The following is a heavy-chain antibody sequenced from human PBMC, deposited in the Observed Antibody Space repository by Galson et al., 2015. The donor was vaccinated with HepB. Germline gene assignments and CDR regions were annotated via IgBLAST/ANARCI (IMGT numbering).Heavy chain of an antibody. CDR3: ARAPYYYDSSGYYYRVGDNWFDP. Sequence: SVKVSCKASGYSFTSYYMHWVRQAPGQGLEWMGWVSAYNGNTNYAQKLQGRVTMTTDTSTSTAYMELRSLRSDDTAVYYCARAPYYYDSSGYYYRVGDNWFDPWGQGTLVTVSS. J-gene: IGHJ5*02. CDR1: GYSFTSYY. CDR2: VSAYNGNT. V-gene: IGHV1-18*04. D-gene: IGHD3-22*01.